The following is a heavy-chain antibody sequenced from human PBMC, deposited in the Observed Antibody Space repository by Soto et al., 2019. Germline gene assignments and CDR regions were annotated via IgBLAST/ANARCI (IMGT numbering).Heavy chain of an antibody. CDR3: ARDIYGSGSYYYYYYMDV. CDR1: GFTFSAYA. Sequence: GGSLRLSCAASGFTFSAYAMTWVCQAPGKGLEWVSTIPSSSTTSYYADSVKGRFTISRDNSKKTLYLQMNSLRAEDTAVYYCARDIYGSGSYYYYYYMDVWGKGTTVTVSS. J-gene: IGHJ6*03. D-gene: IGHD3-10*01. CDR2: IPSSSTTS. V-gene: IGHV3-23*01.